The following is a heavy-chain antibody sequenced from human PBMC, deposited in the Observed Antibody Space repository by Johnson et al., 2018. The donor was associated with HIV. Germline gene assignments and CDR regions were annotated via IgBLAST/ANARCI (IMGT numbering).Heavy chain of an antibody. Sequence: VLLVESGGTLVKPGGSLRLSCAASGFSFSNTWLSWVRQAPGKGLAWVARIKRKRDGGTTDYAAPVKGRFSISREDLKNTLYLLMNSLKTDDTAVYYCTTGPVGATKGGGAFDIWGLGTMVTVSS. D-gene: IGHD1-26*01. CDR2: IKRKRDGGTT. V-gene: IGHV3-15*02. J-gene: IGHJ3*02. CDR1: GFSFSNTW. CDR3: TTGPVGATKGGGAFDI.